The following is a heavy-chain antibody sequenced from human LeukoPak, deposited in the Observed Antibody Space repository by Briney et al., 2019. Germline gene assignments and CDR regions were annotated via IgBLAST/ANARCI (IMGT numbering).Heavy chain of an antibody. V-gene: IGHV1-2*02. J-gene: IGHJ4*02. CDR3: TGDSITAPETNFGL. CDR2: IYPSTGAT. D-gene: IGHD6-13*01. CDR1: GYKFGTYY. Sequence: ASVKVSCKTSGYKFGTYYIHWVRQAPGQGLEWMGWIYPSTGATGYAQRFKGRVTVTSDTSIDTAYMEFNRLQSDDTAVYYCTGDSITAPETNFGLWGQGTQVTVS.